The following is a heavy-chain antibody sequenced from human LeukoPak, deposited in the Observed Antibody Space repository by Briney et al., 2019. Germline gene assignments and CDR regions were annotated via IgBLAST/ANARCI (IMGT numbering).Heavy chain of an antibody. CDR1: GFTFSSYA. V-gene: IGHV3-30*04. Sequence: PGGSLRLSCAASGFTFSSYAMHWVRQAPGKGLEWVAVISYDGSNKYYVDSVKGRFTISRDNSKNTLYLQMNSLRAEDTAVYYCARDTPQAAMVIDYWGQGTLVTVSS. CDR2: ISYDGSNK. D-gene: IGHD5-18*01. CDR3: ARDTPQAAMVIDY. J-gene: IGHJ4*02.